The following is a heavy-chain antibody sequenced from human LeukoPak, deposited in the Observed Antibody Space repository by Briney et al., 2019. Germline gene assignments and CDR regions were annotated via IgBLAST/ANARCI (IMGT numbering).Heavy chain of an antibody. CDR1: GGSIRSSYYY. CDR3: ARHYGL. V-gene: IGHV4-39*01. D-gene: IGHD3-10*01. Sequence: SETLSLTCTVSGGSIRSSYYYWGWIRQPPGKGLEWIWSIYDSGSTYYNPSLKSRVTISVDTSKNQFSLKLNSVTAADTAVYYCARHYGLWGQGTLVTVSS. CDR2: IYDSGST. J-gene: IGHJ4*02.